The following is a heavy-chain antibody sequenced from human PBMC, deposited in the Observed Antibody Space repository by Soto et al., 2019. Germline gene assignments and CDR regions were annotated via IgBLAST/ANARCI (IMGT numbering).Heavy chain of an antibody. CDR3: ARSAGLLWFGESSSHGLDV. J-gene: IGHJ6*01. V-gene: IGHV3-30-3*01. CDR2: ISHDGSDE. D-gene: IGHD3-10*01. Sequence: QVQLFESGGGVVQPGRSLRLSYAASGFAFSNYAFHWVRQAPGRGLEWVAVISHDGSDEFYAGSVKGRFIVSRDNSKSTVSLHMNSLSGEDTGIYFCARSAGLLWFGESSSHGLDVWGQGTTVAVSS. CDR1: GFAFSNYA.